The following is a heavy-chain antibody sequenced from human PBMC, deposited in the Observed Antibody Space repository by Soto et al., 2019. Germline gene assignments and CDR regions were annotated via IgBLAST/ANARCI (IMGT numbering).Heavy chain of an antibody. D-gene: IGHD3-22*01. V-gene: IGHV1-18*01. J-gene: IGHJ4*02. CDR1: GYSFSSYG. Sequence: ASVKVSCKASGYSFSSYGINWVRQAPGQGLEWMRWINTYNGNRNYAQKFEDRVTMTTATSTNTVYMELRSLKSDDTAIYYCARDRLRGYDSSGFYSWGQGTQVTVSS. CDR2: INTYNGNR. CDR3: ARDRLRGYDSSGFYS.